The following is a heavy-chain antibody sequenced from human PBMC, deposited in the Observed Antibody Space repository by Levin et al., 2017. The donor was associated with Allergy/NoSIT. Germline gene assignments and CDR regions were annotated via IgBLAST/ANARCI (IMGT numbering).Heavy chain of an antibody. J-gene: IGHJ4*02. D-gene: IGHD1-1*01. CDR2: INSNSGDT. CDR3: ARRSTTGLEHFDY. V-gene: IGHV1-2*02. Sequence: ASVKVSCKASAYTFIDYYMHWVRQAPGQGLEWMGWINSNSGDTNYAQKFQGRVTMTRDTSISTAYMELSRLTSDDTAVYYCARRSTTGLEHFDYWGQGTLVTVSS. CDR1: AYTFIDYY.